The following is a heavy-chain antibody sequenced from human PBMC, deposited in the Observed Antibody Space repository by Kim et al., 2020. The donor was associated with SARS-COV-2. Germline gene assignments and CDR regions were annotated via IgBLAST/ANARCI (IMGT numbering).Heavy chain of an antibody. CDR3: ARHGVRDYGGNSGVFARGMDV. CDR2: IYYSGST. J-gene: IGHJ6*02. CDR1: GGSISSYY. D-gene: IGHD4-17*01. V-gene: IGHV4-59*08. Sequence: SETLSLTCTVSGGSISSYYWSWIRQPPGKGLEWIGYIYYSGSTNYNPSLKSRVTISVDTSKNQFSLKLSSVTAADTAVYYCARHGVRDYGGNSGVFARGMDVWGQGTTVTVSS.